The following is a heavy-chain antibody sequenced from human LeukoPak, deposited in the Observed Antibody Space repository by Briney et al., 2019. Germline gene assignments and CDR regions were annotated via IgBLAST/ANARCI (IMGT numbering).Heavy chain of an antibody. CDR2: IYHSGST. V-gene: IGHV4-38-2*02. CDR1: GYSISSGYY. D-gene: IGHD3-9*01. J-gene: IGHJ6*02. Sequence: SETLSLTCTVSGYSISSGYYWGWIRQPPGKGLEWIGSIYHSGSTYYNPSLKSRVTISVDTSKNQFSLKLSSVTAADTAVYYCAREGYYDILTGYYSDYGMDVWGQGTTVTVSS. CDR3: AREGYYDILTGYYSDYGMDV.